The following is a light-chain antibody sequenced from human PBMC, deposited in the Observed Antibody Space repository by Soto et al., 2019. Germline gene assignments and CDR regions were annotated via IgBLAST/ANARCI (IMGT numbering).Light chain of an antibody. J-gene: IGKJ1*01. CDR2: GAS. Sequence: EIVMTQSPATLSVSPGERATLSCRASQSVSSKLAWYQQKPGQAPRVLVYGASTRATGVPARFSGSGSGTEFTLTISSLQSEDFAVYYCQHYNDWPPTWTFGQGNRVAIK. V-gene: IGKV3-15*01. CDR1: QSVSSK. CDR3: QHYNDWPPTWT.